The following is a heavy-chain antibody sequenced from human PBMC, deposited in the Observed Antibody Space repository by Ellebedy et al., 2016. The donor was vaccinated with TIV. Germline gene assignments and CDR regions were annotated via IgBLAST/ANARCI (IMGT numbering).Heavy chain of an antibody. CDR1: GFPFSSYA. CDR2: ISGMGSST. V-gene: IGHV3-23*01. D-gene: IGHD5-18*01. CDR3: AKGGVSGGYLRYSYPD. J-gene: IGHJ4*02. Sequence: PGGSLRLSCAASGFPFSSYAMTWVRQAPGKGLEWVSVISGMGSSTYYADSVKGRFIISRDNSKNTLFLQMNSLRVEDTAVYYCAKGGVSGGYLRYSYPDWGQGTLVTVSS.